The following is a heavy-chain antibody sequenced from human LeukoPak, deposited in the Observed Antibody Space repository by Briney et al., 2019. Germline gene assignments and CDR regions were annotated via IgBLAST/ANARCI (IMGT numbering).Heavy chain of an antibody. CDR1: GYSVSSNRSA. Sequence: SQTLSLTFAFSGYSVSSNRSAEHWMRQSPSRGLEWLGRTYHRSKWYSESAVSLKGRITINPDTSKNQSSLQLNSVAPGDTAVYYCARTTGHFDYWGQGTLVTVSS. CDR3: ARTTGHFDY. CDR2: TYHRSKWYS. V-gene: IGHV6-1*01. D-gene: IGHD2-8*02. J-gene: IGHJ4*02.